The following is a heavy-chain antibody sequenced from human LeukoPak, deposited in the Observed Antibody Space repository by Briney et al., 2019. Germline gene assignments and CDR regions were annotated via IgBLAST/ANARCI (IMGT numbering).Heavy chain of an antibody. CDR2: IRRRAYGGAA. V-gene: IGHV3-49*04. CDR1: GFAFDDFA. J-gene: IGHJ4*02. CDR3: SRNGLVDFDY. Sequence: PGQSLRLSCTTSGFAFDDFAMSWVRQPAGKGLEWVGFIRRRAYGGAAEYAAPVKGRFIISRDDSKGIAHLQMNSLKTEDTAVYYCSRNGLVDFDYWGQGSRVIVSP.